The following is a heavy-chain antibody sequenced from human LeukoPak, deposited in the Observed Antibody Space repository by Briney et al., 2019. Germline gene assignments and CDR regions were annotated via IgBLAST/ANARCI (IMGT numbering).Heavy chain of an antibody. V-gene: IGHV3-23*01. CDR2: ITGSGGST. Sequence: GGSLRLSCAASGFTFSSSAMNWVRQAPGKGLEWVSSITGSGGSTYYAESVKGRFTISRDNSKNTLYLQINSLRAEDTAVYYCAKARGEQNGGSNYWGQGTLVTVSS. CDR3: AKARGEQNGGSNY. J-gene: IGHJ4*02. D-gene: IGHD2-15*01. CDR1: GFTFSSSA.